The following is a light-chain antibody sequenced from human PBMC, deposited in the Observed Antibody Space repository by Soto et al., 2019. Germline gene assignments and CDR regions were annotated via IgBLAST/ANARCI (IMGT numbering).Light chain of an antibody. CDR1: SSDVGGYNY. CDR2: DVS. V-gene: IGLV2-14*01. Sequence: ALTQPASVSGSPGQSITISCTGTSSDVGGYNYVSWYQQHPGKAPKLMIYDVSNRPSGVSNRFSGSKSGNTASLSISGLQAEDEADYYCSSYTSSSTSYVFGTGTKVTVL. J-gene: IGLJ1*01. CDR3: SSYTSSSTSYV.